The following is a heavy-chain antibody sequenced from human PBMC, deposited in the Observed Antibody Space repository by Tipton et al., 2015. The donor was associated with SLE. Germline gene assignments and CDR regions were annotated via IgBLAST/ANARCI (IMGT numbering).Heavy chain of an antibody. CDR2: IYYSGST. D-gene: IGHD3-22*01. J-gene: IGHJ4*02. Sequence: LRLSCTVSGGSISSHYWSWIRQPPGKGLEWIGYIYYSGSTNYNPSLKSRVTISVDTSKNQFSLKLSSVTAADTAVYYCARNTLEYYYDGSGYLGLDFVYWGQGTLVTVSS. V-gene: IGHV4-59*11. CDR3: ARNTLEYYYDGSGYLGLDFVY. CDR1: GGSISSHY.